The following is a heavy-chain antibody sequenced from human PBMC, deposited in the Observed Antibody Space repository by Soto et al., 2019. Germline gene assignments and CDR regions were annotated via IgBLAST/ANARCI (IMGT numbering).Heavy chain of an antibody. CDR3: ARRDDSSAYCFDP. CDR2: INRSGSI. CDR1: GGSFGVDY. D-gene: IGHD3-22*01. V-gene: IGHV4-34*01. Sequence: SETLSLTCAVYGGSFGVDYWSWVRQPPGKGLEWIGEINRSGSISYNPSLESRVTISVDTSKIQFSLILYSVTAADTAVYYCARRDDSSAYCFDPWSQGTLVTVSS. J-gene: IGHJ5*02.